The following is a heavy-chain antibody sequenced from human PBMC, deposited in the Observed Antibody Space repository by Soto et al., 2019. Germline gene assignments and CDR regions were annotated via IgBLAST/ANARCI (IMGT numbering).Heavy chain of an antibody. CDR2: IYYSGST. CDR3: ARVGGDDSSGYYAGR. CDR1: GGSISSYY. V-gene: IGHV4-59*01. D-gene: IGHD3-22*01. J-gene: IGHJ4*02. Sequence: NPSETLSLTCTVSGGSISSYYWSWIRQPPGKGLEWIGYIYYSGSTNYNPSLKSRVTISVDTSKNQFSLKLSSVTAADTAVYYCARVGGDDSSGYYAGRWGQGTLVTVSS.